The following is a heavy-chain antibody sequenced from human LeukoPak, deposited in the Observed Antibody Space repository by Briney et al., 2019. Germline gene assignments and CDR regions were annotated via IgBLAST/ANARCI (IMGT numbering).Heavy chain of an antibody. D-gene: IGHD3-10*01. V-gene: IGHV3-74*01. J-gene: IGHJ4*02. CDR1: GFTFSSYW. Sequence: GGSLRLSCAASGFTFSSYWMHLVRQAPWKGLVWISRINGDGTTIYYADSVKGRFTISRDNAENTLYLQMNSLRAEDTAVYYCARDHYYGTNPRRDNYWGQGTLVTVSS. CDR2: INGDGTTI. CDR3: ARDHYYGTNPRRDNY.